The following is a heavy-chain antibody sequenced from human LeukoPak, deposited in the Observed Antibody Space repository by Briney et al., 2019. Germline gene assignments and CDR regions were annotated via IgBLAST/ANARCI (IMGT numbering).Heavy chain of an antibody. V-gene: IGHV3-11*04. D-gene: IGHD6-13*01. CDR2: ISSSGSTI. Sequence: GGSLRLSCAASGFTFSDYYMSWIRQAPGKGLEWVSYISSSGSTIYYADSVKGRFTISRDNAKNSLYLQMNSLRAEDTAVYYCARPYSSSWYVSSPFDYWGQGTLVTVSP. J-gene: IGHJ4*02. CDR1: GFTFSDYY. CDR3: ARPYSSSWYVSSPFDY.